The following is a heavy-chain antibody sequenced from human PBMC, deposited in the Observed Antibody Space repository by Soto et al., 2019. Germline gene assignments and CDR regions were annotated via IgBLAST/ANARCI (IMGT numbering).Heavy chain of an antibody. CDR1: GGSISSGDYY. Sequence: SETLSLTCTVSGGSISSGDYYWSWIRQPPGKGLEWIGYIYYSGSTYYNPSLKSRVTISVDTSKNQFSLKLSSVTAADTAVYYCARADVNSDILTGTTHFDYRGQGTLVTV. D-gene: IGHD3-9*01. V-gene: IGHV4-30-4*01. J-gene: IGHJ4*02. CDR2: IYYSGST. CDR3: ARADVNSDILTGTTHFDY.